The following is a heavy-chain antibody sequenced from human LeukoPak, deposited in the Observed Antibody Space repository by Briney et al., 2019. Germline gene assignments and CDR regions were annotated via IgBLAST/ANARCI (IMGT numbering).Heavy chain of an antibody. D-gene: IGHD3-10*01. V-gene: IGHV3-48*03. CDR3: ARAEYGVLLDY. Sequence: GGSLRLSCAASGFTFSSYEMNWVRQAPGKGLEWVSYISSSGITIYYADSVKGRFTISRDNAKNTLYLQMNSLRAEDTAVYYCARAEYGVLLDYWGQGTLVTVSS. CDR2: ISSSGITI. CDR1: GFTFSSYE. J-gene: IGHJ4*02.